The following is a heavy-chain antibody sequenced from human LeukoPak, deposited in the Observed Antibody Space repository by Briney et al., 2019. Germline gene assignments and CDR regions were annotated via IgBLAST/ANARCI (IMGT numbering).Heavy chain of an antibody. CDR3: AKNRGPDCSGGSCSLYYFDY. J-gene: IGHJ4*02. D-gene: IGHD2-15*01. CDR2: ISGSGGST. Sequence: GGSLRLSCAASGFTFSSYAMSWVRQAPGQGLEWVSAISGSGGSTYYADSVKGRFTISRDNSKNTLYPQMNSLRAEDTAVYYCAKNRGPDCSGGSCSLYYFDYWGQGTLVTVSS. CDR1: GFTFSSYA. V-gene: IGHV3-23*01.